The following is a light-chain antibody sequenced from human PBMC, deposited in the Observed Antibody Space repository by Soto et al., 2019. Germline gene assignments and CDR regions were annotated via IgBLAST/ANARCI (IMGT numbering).Light chain of an antibody. CDR2: GAS. J-gene: IGKJ4*01. CDR3: QQYGYLVT. CDR1: QSITNNY. V-gene: IGKV3-20*01. Sequence: ELVLTQSPGTLSLSPGERATLSCRASQSITNNYLAWYQQKPGRAHRLLIYGASSRATGIPDRISGSGSGTDFTLTISRLEPEDFVMYYCQQYGYLVTFGGGTKVEIK.